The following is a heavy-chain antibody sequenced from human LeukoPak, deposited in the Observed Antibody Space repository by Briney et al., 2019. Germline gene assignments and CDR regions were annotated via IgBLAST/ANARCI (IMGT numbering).Heavy chain of an antibody. D-gene: IGHD2-2*01. J-gene: IGHJ4*02. Sequence: SSETLSLTCTVSGGSISSRSYYWGWIRQPPGEGLEWRGSIYYSGSTYYNPSLKSRGTISVDTSKNQFSLKLSSVPAADTAVYYCARQRRYCSSTSCYAFDYWGQGTLVTVSS. CDR3: ARQRRYCSSTSCYAFDY. V-gene: IGHV4-39*01. CDR1: GGSISSRSYY. CDR2: IYYSGST.